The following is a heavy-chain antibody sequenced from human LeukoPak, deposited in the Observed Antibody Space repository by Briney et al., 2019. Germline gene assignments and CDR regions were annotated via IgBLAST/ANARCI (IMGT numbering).Heavy chain of an antibody. Sequence: GGSLRLSCAGSGFTFDDYAMHWVRHAPGKGLEWVSGISWNSGSKDYADSVKGRFTISRDNAKNSLLLQMNSLRVEDTALYYCASQQRDAFDIWGQGTMVTVSS. CDR2: ISWNSGSK. CDR3: ASQQRDAFDI. D-gene: IGHD6-13*01. J-gene: IGHJ3*02. V-gene: IGHV3-9*01. CDR1: GFTFDDYA.